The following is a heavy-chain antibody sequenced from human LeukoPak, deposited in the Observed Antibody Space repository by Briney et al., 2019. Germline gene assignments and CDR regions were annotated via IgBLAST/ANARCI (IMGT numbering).Heavy chain of an antibody. D-gene: IGHD5-12*01. CDR3: ARVEVATDFDY. J-gene: IGHJ4*02. CDR1: GYTFTDYY. Sequence: ASVRVSCKASGYTFTDYYMHWVRQAPGQGLEWMGWINPNSGGTNYAQKFQGRVTMTRDTSISTAYMELSRLRSDDTAVYYCARVEVATDFDYWGQGTLVTVSS. CDR2: INPNSGGT. V-gene: IGHV1-2*02.